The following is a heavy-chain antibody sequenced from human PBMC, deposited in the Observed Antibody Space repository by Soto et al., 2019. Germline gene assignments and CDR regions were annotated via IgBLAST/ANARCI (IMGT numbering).Heavy chain of an antibody. D-gene: IGHD3-10*01. J-gene: IGHJ4*02. CDR2: TSSNGGDK. Sequence: GGSLRLSCAASGFRFNDYGMHWVRQAPGKGLEYVSDTSSNGGDKYYADSVKGRFSISIDNAKNTLFVQMSSVRTEDTAVYYCVKDQAYCGSGSCFDYWGQGTMVTVSS. CDR3: VKDQAYCGSGSCFDY. V-gene: IGHV3-64*05. CDR1: GFRFNDYG.